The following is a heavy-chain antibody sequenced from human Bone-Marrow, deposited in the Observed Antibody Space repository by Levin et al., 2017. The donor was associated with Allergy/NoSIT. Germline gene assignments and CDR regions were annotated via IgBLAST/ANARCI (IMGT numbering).Heavy chain of an antibody. Sequence: GGSLRLSCSASPFSFSRFAFHWVRQAPGKGLDWVAYIWFDGSDKYYSESVRGRFTISRDSSKNTVYLQMNGLRGDDTAMYYCVRRGDYDNYFEYWGRGTLVTVSS. CDR1: PFSFSRFA. D-gene: IGHD4-17*01. CDR2: IWFDGSDK. J-gene: IGHJ4*02. V-gene: IGHV3-33*08. CDR3: VRRGDYDNYFEY.